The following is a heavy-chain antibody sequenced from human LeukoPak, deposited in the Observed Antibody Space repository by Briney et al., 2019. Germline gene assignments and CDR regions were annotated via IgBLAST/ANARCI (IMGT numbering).Heavy chain of an antibody. J-gene: IGHJ4*02. CDR2: IYSGGST. V-gene: IGHV3-53*01. Sequence: GGSLRLSCAASGFTVSSNYMSWVRQAPGKGLEWVSVIYSGGSTYYADSVEGRFTISRDNSKNTLYLQMNSLRAEDTAVYYCARVGSGGFHHYFDYWGQGTLVTVSS. CDR3: ARVGSGGFHHYFDY. CDR1: GFTVSSNY. D-gene: IGHD2-15*01.